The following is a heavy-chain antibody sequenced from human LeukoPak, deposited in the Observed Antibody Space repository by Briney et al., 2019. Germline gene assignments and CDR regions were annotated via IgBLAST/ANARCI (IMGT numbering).Heavy chain of an antibody. V-gene: IGHV4-4*07. D-gene: IGHD6-13*01. CDR1: GGSISSYY. CDR2: IYASGST. J-gene: IGHJ4*02. CDR3: ARGRGSSWYYFDY. Sequence: SETLSLTCTVSGGSISSYYWSWIRQSAGKGLEWIGRIYASGSTNYNPSLKGRATMSVDTSKNQFSLQLRSVTAADTAVYYCARGRGSSWYYFDYWGQGTLVTVSS.